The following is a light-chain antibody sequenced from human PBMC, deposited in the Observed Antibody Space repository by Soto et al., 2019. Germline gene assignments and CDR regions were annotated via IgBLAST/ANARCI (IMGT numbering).Light chain of an antibody. CDR1: SSDIGGHNF. J-gene: IGLJ2*01. CDR3: NSYAGSNTMV. Sequence: QSALTQPASVSGSPGQSITISCTGTSSDIGGHNFVSWYQQHPGKAPKLIIYEVSKRPAGVPDRFSGSKSGNTASLTVSGLQAEDEADYHCNSYAGSNTMVFGGGTKLTVL. V-gene: IGLV2-8*01. CDR2: EVS.